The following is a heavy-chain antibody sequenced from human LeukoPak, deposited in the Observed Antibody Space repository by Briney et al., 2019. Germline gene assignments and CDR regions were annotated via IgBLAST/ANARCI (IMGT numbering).Heavy chain of an antibody. D-gene: IGHD4-17*01. CDR3: AGLDYGDSQWFDF. Sequence: ASVKVSCKASGYTFTSYDINWVRQAPGQGLEWMGWMNPNSGNTGYAQKFQGRVTMTRNTSISTAYMELSSLRSEDTAVYYCAGLDYGDSQWFDFWGQGTLVTVSS. V-gene: IGHV1-8*01. CDR1: GYTFTSYD. CDR2: MNPNSGNT. J-gene: IGHJ5*01.